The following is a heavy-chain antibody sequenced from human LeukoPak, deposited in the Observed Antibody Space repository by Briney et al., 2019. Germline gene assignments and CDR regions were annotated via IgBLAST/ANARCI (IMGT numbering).Heavy chain of an antibody. CDR3: ARRGDSRGYYDAFDI. D-gene: IGHD3-22*01. CDR2: VGTAGDT. Sequence: PGGSLRLSCTASGFTFSSYNMHWVRQPTGKGLEWVSAVGTAGDTYYPGSVKGRFTISRENAKNSLYLQMNSLRAGDTAVYYCARRGDSRGYYDAFDIWGRGTMVTVSS. V-gene: IGHV3-13*01. CDR1: GFTFSSYN. J-gene: IGHJ3*02.